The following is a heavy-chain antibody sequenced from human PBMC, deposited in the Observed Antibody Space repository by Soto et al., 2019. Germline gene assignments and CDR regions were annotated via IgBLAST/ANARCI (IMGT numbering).Heavy chain of an antibody. V-gene: IGHV3-23*01. CDR3: ARGSLLPDY. CDR2: ISTGGDT. Sequence: EVQMLESGGGLVQPGGSLTLSCAASGFTFSARSMTWARQAPAKVLEWVSTISTGGDTFYADSVKRGFTISRHNSKSTVYLQMKRLTADDTAVYFCARGSLLPDYWGQGTLVTVSS. J-gene: IGHJ4*02. CDR1: GFTFSARS. D-gene: IGHD3-10*01.